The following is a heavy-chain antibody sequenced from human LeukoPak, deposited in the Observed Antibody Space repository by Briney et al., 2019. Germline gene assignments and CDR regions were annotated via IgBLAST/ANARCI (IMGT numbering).Heavy chain of an antibody. CDR2: VSVSGATT. D-gene: IGHD6-13*01. V-gene: IGHV3-23*01. CDR3: VKGRYSNSWYSSDY. J-gene: IGHJ4*02. CDR1: GFTFSSFA. Sequence: GGSLRLSCAASGFTFSSFAMSWVRQAPGGGLEWISGVSVSGATTNHADSVKGRFTISRDNSKNTLYLQMNSLRAEDTAVYYCVKGRYSNSWYSSDYWGQGTLVTVSS.